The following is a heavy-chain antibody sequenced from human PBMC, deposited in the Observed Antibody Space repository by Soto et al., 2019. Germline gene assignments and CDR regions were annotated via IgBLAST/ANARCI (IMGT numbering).Heavy chain of an antibody. J-gene: IGHJ4*02. D-gene: IGHD5-18*01. CDR1: WYTLTNYS. CDR3: ARSPGYSYGDY. CDR2: INAGNGNT. V-gene: IGHV1-3*01. Sequence: GGSVEGSRNASWYTLTNYSLPLVRQAPGQRLEWMGWINAGNGNTKYSQKFQGRITITRDTSASTAYMELSSLRSEDTAVYYCARSPGYSYGDYWGQGTLVTVSS.